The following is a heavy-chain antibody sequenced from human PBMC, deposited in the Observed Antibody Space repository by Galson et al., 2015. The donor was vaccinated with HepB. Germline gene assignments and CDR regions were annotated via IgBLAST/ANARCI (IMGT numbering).Heavy chain of an antibody. V-gene: IGHV3-23*01. Sequence: SLRLSCAASGFTFSSYAMSWVRQAPGKGLEWVSAISGSGGSTYYADSVKGRFTISRDNSKNTLYLQMNSLIAEDTAVYYCAKSVVATKWEGDSYYYYYGMDVWGQGTTVTVSS. CDR1: GFTFSSYA. D-gene: IGHD5-12*01. CDR2: ISGSGGST. CDR3: AKSVVATKWEGDSYYYYYGMDV. J-gene: IGHJ6*02.